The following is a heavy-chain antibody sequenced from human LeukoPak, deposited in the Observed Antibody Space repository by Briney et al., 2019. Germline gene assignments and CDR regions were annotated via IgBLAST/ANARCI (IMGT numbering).Heavy chain of an antibody. J-gene: IGHJ4*02. CDR3: AREGLRRYNWNSGFDY. V-gene: IGHV4-39*07. Sequence: SETLSLTCSVSGDSIINSDTYWGWIRQSPGKGLEWVGSIYYSGTTLYNPSLKGRVTISLDTSKNQFSLKMTSVTAADTAIYFCAREGLRRYNWNSGFDYWGQGTLVTVSS. CDR1: GDSIINSDTY. CDR2: IYYSGTT. D-gene: IGHD1-7*01.